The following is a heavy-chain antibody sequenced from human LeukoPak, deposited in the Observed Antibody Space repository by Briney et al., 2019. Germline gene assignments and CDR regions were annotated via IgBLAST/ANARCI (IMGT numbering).Heavy chain of an antibody. V-gene: IGHV6-1*01. Sequence: SQTLSLTCAISGDSVSSNSAAWNWIRQSPSRGLEWLGRTYYRSKWYNDYAVSVKSRITINPDTSKNQFSLQLNSVTPEDTAVYYCARDQENLYGSGWLFDYWGQGTLVTVSS. CDR2: TYYRSKWYN. CDR1: GDSVSSNSAA. D-gene: IGHD6-19*01. CDR3: ARDQENLYGSGWLFDY. J-gene: IGHJ4*02.